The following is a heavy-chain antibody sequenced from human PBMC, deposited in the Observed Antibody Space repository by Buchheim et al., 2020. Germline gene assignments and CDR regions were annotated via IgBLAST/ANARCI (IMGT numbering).Heavy chain of an antibody. CDR1: GYTFTKFP. V-gene: IGHV1-3*01. Sequence: QVQLMQSGAEVKKPGASVNISCKASGYTFTKFPVHWLRQAPGQTFEWLGWINAGTGNTRFSQKFQDRVTITRDTSANTVSMELSSLTSEDTALYFCARGRSPLFDYWGQGTL. CDR2: INAGTGNT. CDR3: ARGRSPLFDY. J-gene: IGHJ4*02. D-gene: IGHD4-17*01.